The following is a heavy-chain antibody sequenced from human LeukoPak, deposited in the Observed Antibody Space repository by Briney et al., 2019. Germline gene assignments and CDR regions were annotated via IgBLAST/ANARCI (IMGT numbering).Heavy chain of an antibody. Sequence: ASVKVSCKASGYTFTSYGISWVRQAPGQGLEWMGWISAYNGNTNYAQKLQGRVTMTTDTSTSTAYMGLRSLRSDDTAVYYCARDRYYYGSGSYYDDYWDQGTLVTVSS. CDR2: ISAYNGNT. CDR3: ARDRYYYGSGSYYDDY. D-gene: IGHD3-10*01. CDR1: GYTFTSYG. J-gene: IGHJ4*02. V-gene: IGHV1-18*01.